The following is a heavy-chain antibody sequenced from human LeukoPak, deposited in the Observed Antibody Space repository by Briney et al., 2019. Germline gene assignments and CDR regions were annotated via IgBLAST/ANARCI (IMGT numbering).Heavy chain of an antibody. D-gene: IGHD2-21*01. Sequence: GGSLRLSCAASGFTFSSYWMSWVRQAPGKGLEWVANIKQDGSEKYYVDSVKGRFTISRDNAKNSLYLQMNSLRAEDTAVYYCANSGGSLDYYYYMDVWGKGTSVTVSS. J-gene: IGHJ6*03. CDR1: GFTFSSYW. CDR3: ANSGGSLDYYYYMDV. CDR2: IKQDGSEK. V-gene: IGHV3-7*01.